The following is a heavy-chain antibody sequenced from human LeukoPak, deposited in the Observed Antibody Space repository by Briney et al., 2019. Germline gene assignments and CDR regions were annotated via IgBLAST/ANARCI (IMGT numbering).Heavy chain of an antibody. CDR3: ARHGYYYGSGSWYYFDY. CDR2: IYYSGST. J-gene: IGHJ4*02. D-gene: IGHD3-10*01. CDR1: GGSISSSSYY. V-gene: IGHV4-39*01. Sequence: KPSETLSLTCTVSGGSISSSSYYWGWIRQPPGKGLEWIGSIYYSGSTYYNPSLKSRVTISVDTSKNQFSLKLSSVTAADTAVYYCARHGYYYGSGSWYYFDYWGQGTLVTVSS.